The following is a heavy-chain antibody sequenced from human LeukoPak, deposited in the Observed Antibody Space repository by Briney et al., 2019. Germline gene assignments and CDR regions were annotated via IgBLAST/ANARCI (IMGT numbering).Heavy chain of an antibody. D-gene: IGHD1-26*01. Sequence: ASVKVSCKASGYTFTGYYMHWVRQAPGQGLEWMGWINPNSGGTNYAQKFQGRVTMTRDTSISTAYMELSRLRSDDTAVYYCAREGTVGATPEGVDCWGQGTLVTVSS. V-gene: IGHV1-2*02. CDR3: AREGTVGATPEGVDC. CDR2: INPNSGGT. J-gene: IGHJ4*02. CDR1: GYTFTGYY.